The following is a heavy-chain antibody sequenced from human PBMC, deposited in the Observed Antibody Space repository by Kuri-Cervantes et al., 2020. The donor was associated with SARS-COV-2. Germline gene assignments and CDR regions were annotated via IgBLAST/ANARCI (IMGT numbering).Heavy chain of an antibody. V-gene: IGHV3-21*01. CDR2: ISSSSSYI. CDR3: ALVNDYYYYMDV. J-gene: IGHJ6*03. CDR1: GFTFSSYS. D-gene: IGHD4-23*01. Sequence: LSLTCAASGFTFSSYSMNWVRQAPGKGLEWVSSISSSSSYIYYADSVKGRFTISRDNAKNSLYLQMNSLRAEDTAVYYCALVNDYYYYMDVWGKGTTVTVSS.